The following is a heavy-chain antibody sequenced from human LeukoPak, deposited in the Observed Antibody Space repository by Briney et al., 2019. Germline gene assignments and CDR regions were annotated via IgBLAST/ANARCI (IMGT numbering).Heavy chain of an antibody. CDR2: ISGSGGTT. V-gene: IGHV3-23*01. CDR3: AKRGVVIRVILVGFHKEAYYFDS. Sequence: PGGSLRLSCAVSGITLSNYGMSWVRQAPGKGLEWVAGISGSGGTTNYADSVRGRFTISRDNPKSTLYLQMNSLRAEDTAVYFCAKRGVVIRVILVGFHKEAYYFDSWGQGVLVTVSS. D-gene: IGHD3-22*01. CDR1: GITLSNYG. J-gene: IGHJ4*02.